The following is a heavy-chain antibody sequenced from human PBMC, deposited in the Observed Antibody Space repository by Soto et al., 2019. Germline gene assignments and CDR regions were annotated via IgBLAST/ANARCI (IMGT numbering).Heavy chain of an antibody. CDR1: GFTFSNAW. V-gene: IGHV3-15*01. D-gene: IGHD3-10*01. CDR3: NVRSLWFGELAGFDI. J-gene: IGHJ3*02. Sequence: GGSLRLSCAASGFTFSNAWMSWVRQAPGKGLEWVGRIKSKTDGGTTDYAAPVKGRFTISRDDSKNTLYLQMNSLKTEDTAVYYCNVRSLWFGELAGFDIWGQGTVVTVSS. CDR2: IKSKTDGGTT.